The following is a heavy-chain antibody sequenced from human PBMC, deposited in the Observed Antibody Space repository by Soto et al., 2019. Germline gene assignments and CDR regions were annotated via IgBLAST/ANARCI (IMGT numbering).Heavy chain of an antibody. V-gene: IGHV3-23*01. CDR2: ISGSGGST. Sequence: PGGSLRLSCAASGFTFSSYAMSWVRQAPGKGLEWVSAISGSGGSTYYADSVKGRFTISRDNSKNTLYLQMNSLRAEDTAVYYCAKNLKTLNYYDSSGPAWGQGTLVTVSS. D-gene: IGHD3-22*01. CDR1: GFTFSSYA. CDR3: AKNLKTLNYYDSSGPA. J-gene: IGHJ5*02.